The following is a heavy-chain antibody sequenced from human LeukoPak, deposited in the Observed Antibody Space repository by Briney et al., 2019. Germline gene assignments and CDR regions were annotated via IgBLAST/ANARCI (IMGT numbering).Heavy chain of an antibody. Sequence: SETLSLTCTVSGYSIGSAYYWAWIRQPPGKGLEWIGTIYHSGSTNYNPSLKSRVTISVDTSKNQFSLKLNSVTAADTAVYYCAKSNGYGLVDIWGQGTMVTVSS. CDR1: GYSIGSAYY. CDR2: IYHSGST. J-gene: IGHJ3*02. CDR3: AKSNGYGLVDI. D-gene: IGHD3-10*01. V-gene: IGHV4-38-2*02.